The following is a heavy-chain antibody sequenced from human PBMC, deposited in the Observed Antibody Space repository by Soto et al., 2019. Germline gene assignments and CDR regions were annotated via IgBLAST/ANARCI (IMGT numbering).Heavy chain of an antibody. Sequence: GESLKISCMGSGYKVSTWHNFTSYWIAWVRQMPGEGLEWMGIIYPGDSDTRYSPSFQGQVTISADKSINSVYLQWSSLKASDTAVYYCAKPWEYGSGSYLDYYYGMDVWGQGTTVTVSS. CDR1: GYKVSTWHNFTSYW. J-gene: IGHJ6*02. D-gene: IGHD3-10*01. V-gene: IGHV5-51*01. CDR3: AKPWEYGSGSYLDYYYGMDV. CDR2: IYPGDSDT.